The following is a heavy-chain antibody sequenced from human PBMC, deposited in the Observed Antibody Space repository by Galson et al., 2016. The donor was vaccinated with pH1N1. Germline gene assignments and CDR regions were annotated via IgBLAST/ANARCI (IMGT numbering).Heavy chain of an antibody. CDR3: AKERGRYFDWLLCDWFDP. Sequence: SLRLSCAASGFTFSSYAMNWVRQAPGKGLEWVSYISGGGGTTYYAASVKGRFTISRDNSKNMLYLQMNSLRAEDTAVYYCAKERGRYFDWLLCDWFDPWGQGTLVTVSS. CDR2: ISGGGGTT. V-gene: IGHV3-23*01. J-gene: IGHJ5*02. D-gene: IGHD3-9*01. CDR1: GFTFSSYA.